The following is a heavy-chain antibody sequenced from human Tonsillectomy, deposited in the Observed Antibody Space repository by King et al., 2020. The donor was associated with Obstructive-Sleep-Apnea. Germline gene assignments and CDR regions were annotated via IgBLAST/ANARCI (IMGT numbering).Heavy chain of an antibody. V-gene: IGHV3-7*03. CDR3: ARDLSYYYDSRGQRGANWFDP. Sequence: VQLVESGGGLVQPGGSLRLSCAASGFTLSSYWMSWVRQAPGKGLEWVANIKQDGSEKYYVDSVKGRFTISRDNAKNSLYLQMNSLRAEDTAVYYCARDLSYYYDSRGQRGANWFDPWGQGTLVTVSS. D-gene: IGHD3-22*01. CDR1: GFTLSSYW. J-gene: IGHJ5*02. CDR2: IKQDGSEK.